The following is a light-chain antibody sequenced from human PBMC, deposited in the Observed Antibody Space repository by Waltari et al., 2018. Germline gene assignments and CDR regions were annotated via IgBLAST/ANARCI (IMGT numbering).Light chain of an antibody. CDR1: QSITNL. V-gene: IGKV1-5*03. Sequence: ITFRASQSITNLLAWYQQKPGKAPKLLIYRASNLESGVPSRFSGSGSGTEFTLTISSLQPDDFATYYCQQYDNYWTFGQGTKVEIK. CDR3: QQYDNYWT. CDR2: RAS. J-gene: IGKJ1*01.